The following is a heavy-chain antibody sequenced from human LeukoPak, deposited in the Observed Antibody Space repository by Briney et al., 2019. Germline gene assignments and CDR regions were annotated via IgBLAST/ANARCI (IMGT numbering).Heavy chain of an antibody. CDR1: GFGLSVLS. CDR2: IRPETGEP. Sequence: ASVKVSCKISGFGLSVLSIHWMRQAPGKGLEWVGGIRPETGEPIFAQKFRGRVTITEDTFTDTGYLELRGLTSEDTAVYYCSTDSGRSHFYFDFWGQGTLVTVSS. J-gene: IGHJ4*02. CDR3: STDSGRSHFYFDF. D-gene: IGHD3-10*01. V-gene: IGHV1-24*01.